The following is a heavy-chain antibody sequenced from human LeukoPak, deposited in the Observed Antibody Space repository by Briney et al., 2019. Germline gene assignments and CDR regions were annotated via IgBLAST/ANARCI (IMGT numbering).Heavy chain of an antibody. Sequence: GGSLRLSCAASGFTFSSYWMSWVRQAPGKGLEWVANIKQDGSEKYYVDSVKGRFTISRDNAKNSLYLQMNSLRAEDTAVYYCARDSEAIYYDFWSGLFPWGQGTLVTVSS. V-gene: IGHV3-7*01. CDR1: GFTFSSYW. CDR3: ARDSEAIYYDFWSGLFP. CDR2: IKQDGSEK. D-gene: IGHD3-3*01. J-gene: IGHJ5*02.